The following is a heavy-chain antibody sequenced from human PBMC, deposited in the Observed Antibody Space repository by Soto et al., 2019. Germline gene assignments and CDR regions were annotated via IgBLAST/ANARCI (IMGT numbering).Heavy chain of an antibody. CDR1: GFTFSNHG. CDR3: ARRVDYADFVLDF. V-gene: IGHV3-23*01. Sequence: EVHLLESGGGLVQPGGSLRLSCAASGFTFSNHGMTWVRQAPGKGLECVSGISGNGLNTYYADSVKGRFTISRDNSRNRMYLQMNSLRVEDAALYYCARRVDYADFVLDFSGQGTMVTVSS. CDR2: ISGNGLNT. D-gene: IGHD4-17*01. J-gene: IGHJ3*01.